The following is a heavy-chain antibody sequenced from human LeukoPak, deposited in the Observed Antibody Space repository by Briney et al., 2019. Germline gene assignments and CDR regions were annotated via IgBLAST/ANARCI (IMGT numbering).Heavy chain of an antibody. J-gene: IGHJ4*02. Sequence: PGGSLRLSCAASGFTFSSYSMNWVRQAPGKGLEWVSSISSSNSYIYYADSVKGRFTISRDNAKNSLYLQMNSLRAEDTAVYYCARDQGIVGAMYYFDYWGQGTLVTVSS. CDR2: ISSSNSYI. V-gene: IGHV3-21*01. D-gene: IGHD1-26*01. CDR3: ARDQGIVGAMYYFDY. CDR1: GFTFSSYS.